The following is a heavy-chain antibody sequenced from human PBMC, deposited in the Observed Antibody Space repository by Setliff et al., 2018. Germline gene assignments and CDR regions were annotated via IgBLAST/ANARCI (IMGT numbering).Heavy chain of an antibody. D-gene: IGHD1-1*01. CDR3: ARSPSAHTPLQDVFDI. CDR1: GGSIGSTTYY. V-gene: IGHV4-39*07. Sequence: SETLSLTCTVSGGSIGSTTYYWGWIRQPPGKGLEWIGSISYSGSTYYNPSLESRVTISVDTSKNQFSLKLSSVTAADTAVYFCARSPSAHTPLQDVFDIWGQGTMVTVSS. CDR2: ISYSGST. J-gene: IGHJ3*02.